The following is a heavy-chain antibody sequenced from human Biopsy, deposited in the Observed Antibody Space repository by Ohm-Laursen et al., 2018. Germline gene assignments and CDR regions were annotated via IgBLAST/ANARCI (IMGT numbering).Heavy chain of an antibody. CDR2: IYGGGNPV. V-gene: IGHV3-48*03. D-gene: IGHD1-26*01. CDR1: GFAFNLYE. CDR3: ARLNSGTYDASDL. Sequence: SLRLSCSASGFAFNLYEMNWVRQAPGKGVEWISYIYGGGNPVSYADSVKGRFTISRDNAHNSLYLHMNSLKAEDTAVYYCARLNSGTYDASDLWGQGTMVIVSS. J-gene: IGHJ3*01.